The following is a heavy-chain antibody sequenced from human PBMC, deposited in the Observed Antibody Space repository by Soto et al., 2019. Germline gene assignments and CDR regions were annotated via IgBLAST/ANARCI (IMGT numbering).Heavy chain of an antibody. J-gene: IGHJ5*02. CDR1: GGTFSSYT. Sequence: GASVKVSCKASGGTFSSYTISWVRQAPGQGLEWMGRIIPILGIANYAQKFQGRVTITADKSTSTAYMELSSLRSEDTAVYYCARDDCSSTSCYKNWFDPWGQGTLVTVSS. CDR2: IIPILGIA. V-gene: IGHV1-69*04. CDR3: ARDDCSSTSCYKNWFDP. D-gene: IGHD2-2*01.